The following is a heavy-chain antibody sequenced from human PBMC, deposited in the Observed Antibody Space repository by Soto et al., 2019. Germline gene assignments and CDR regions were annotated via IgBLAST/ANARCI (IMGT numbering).Heavy chain of an antibody. CDR1: GFTFSSYG. CDR2: IWYDGTNK. D-gene: IGHD6-13*01. J-gene: IGHJ3*02. Sequence: GGSLRLSCAAPGFTFSSYGMHWVRQAPGKGLEWVAVIWYDGTNKYYVDSVKGRFTISKDNSKSTLYLQMNSLRAEDTAIYYCARDIGDQTSRWTDAFDIWGQGTMVTVSS. V-gene: IGHV3-33*01. CDR3: ARDIGDQTSRWTDAFDI.